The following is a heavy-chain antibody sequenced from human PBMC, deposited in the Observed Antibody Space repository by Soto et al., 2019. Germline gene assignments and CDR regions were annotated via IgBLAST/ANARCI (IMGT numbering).Heavy chain of an antibody. CDR1: GFTFSASA. V-gene: IGHV3-73*01. CDR2: IRSKANNYAT. CDR3: AKQIYGGNS. J-gene: IGHJ4*02. Sequence: PGGALRVSWATSGFTFSASAMHWVRQVSGKGLEWIARIRSKANNYATTYAPSVKGRFTISRDDSENTVYLQMNSLKTEDTAIYYCAKQIYGGNSWGPGT. D-gene: IGHD4-17*01.